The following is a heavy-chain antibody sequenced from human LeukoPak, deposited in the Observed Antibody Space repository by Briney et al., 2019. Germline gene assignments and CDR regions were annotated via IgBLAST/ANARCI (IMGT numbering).Heavy chain of an antibody. CDR2: IYYSGST. CDR3: ARMRALVPYYYMDV. J-gene: IGHJ6*03. CDR1: GGSISSYY. D-gene: IGHD6-13*01. Sequence: KSSETLSLTCTVSGGSISSYYWSWIRQPPGKGLEWIGYIYYSGSTNYNPSLKSRVTISVDTSKNQFSLKLSSVTAADTAVYYCARMRALVPYYYMDVWGKGTTVTISS. V-gene: IGHV4-59*08.